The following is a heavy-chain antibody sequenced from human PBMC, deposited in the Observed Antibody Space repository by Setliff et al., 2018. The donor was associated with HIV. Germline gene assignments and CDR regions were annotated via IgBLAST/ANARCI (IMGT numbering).Heavy chain of an antibody. D-gene: IGHD3-22*01. Sequence: SVKVSCKASGFPFINYAIHWVRQAPGQRLEWMGWINVDSGNTKYLQDLQGRVTITSDTSATTAYMEVSNLRSEDMAVYYCARERDSNGYQFDYWGQGTLVTVSS. CDR2: INVDSGNT. CDR1: GFPFINYA. CDR3: ARERDSNGYQFDY. J-gene: IGHJ4*02. V-gene: IGHV1-3*03.